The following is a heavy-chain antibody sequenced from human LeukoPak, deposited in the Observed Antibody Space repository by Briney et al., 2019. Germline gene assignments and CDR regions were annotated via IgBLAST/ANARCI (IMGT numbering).Heavy chain of an antibody. CDR2: IIPIFGTA. Sequence: EASVTVSCKACGGTFSNYGISWVRQAPGEGREGVGGIIPIFGTAKYVQKFQGRVTITADKSTSTAFMELTSLRSEDTALYYCARDMAQAAVLSLAPWGQGTLVTVSS. J-gene: IGHJ5*02. V-gene: IGHV1-69*06. D-gene: IGHD6-13*01. CDR3: ARDMAQAAVLSLAP. CDR1: GGTFSNYG.